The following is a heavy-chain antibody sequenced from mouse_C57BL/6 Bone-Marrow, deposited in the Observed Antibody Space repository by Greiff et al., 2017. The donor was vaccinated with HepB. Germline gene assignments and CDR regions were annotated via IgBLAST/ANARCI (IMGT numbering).Heavy chain of an antibody. Sequence: QVQLKESGAELAKPGASVKLSCKASGYTFTSYWMHWVKQRPGQGLEWIGYINPSSGYTKYNQKFKDKATLTADKSSSTAYMQLSSLTSEDSAVYYCARKRGTRFYYFYYWGQGTTLTVSS. D-gene: IGHD3-3*01. CDR3: ARKRGTRFYYFYY. CDR2: INPSSGYT. V-gene: IGHV1-7*01. J-gene: IGHJ2*01. CDR1: GYTFTSYW.